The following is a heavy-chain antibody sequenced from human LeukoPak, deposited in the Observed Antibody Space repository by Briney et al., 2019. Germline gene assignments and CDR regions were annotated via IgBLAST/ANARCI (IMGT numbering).Heavy chain of an antibody. Sequence: GGSLRLSCAASGFTFSSYGMHWVRQAPGKGLEWVAVISYDGSNKYYADSVKGRFTISRDNSKNTLYLQMNSLRAEDTAVYYCAKPSQYFDWLFYHYYFDYWGQGTLVTASS. CDR2: ISYDGSNK. D-gene: IGHD3-9*01. J-gene: IGHJ4*02. V-gene: IGHV3-30*18. CDR3: AKPSQYFDWLFYHYYFDY. CDR1: GFTFSSYG.